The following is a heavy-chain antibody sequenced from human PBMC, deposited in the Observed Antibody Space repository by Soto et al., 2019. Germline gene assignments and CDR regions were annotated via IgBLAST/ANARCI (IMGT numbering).Heavy chain of an antibody. CDR3: ARGGIFCSSTSCQIFDP. CDR2: IYHSGST. Sequence: SETLSLTCAFSCYSIISGYYWGWIRQPPGKGLEWIGSIYHSGSTYYNPSLKSRVTISVDTSKNQFSLKLSSVTAADTAVYYCARGGIFCSSTSCQIFDPWGQGTLVTV. J-gene: IGHJ5*02. CDR1: CYSIISGYY. D-gene: IGHD2-2*01. V-gene: IGHV4-38-2*01.